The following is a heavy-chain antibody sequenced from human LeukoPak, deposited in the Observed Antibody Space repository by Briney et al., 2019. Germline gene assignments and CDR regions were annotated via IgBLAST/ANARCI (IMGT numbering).Heavy chain of an antibody. CDR2: IGTYNAKT. D-gene: IGHD3-22*01. V-gene: IGHV1-18*01. J-gene: IGHJ4*02. Sequence: ASVKVSCKDSGYSFTTYGISWVRQAPGQGLEWMGWIGTYNAKTHYAQKLQGRVTMTTDTSTSTAYMELRSLRSDDTAVYYCARDWNYYDSSDVFDYWGQGTLVTVSS. CDR3: ARDWNYYDSSDVFDY. CDR1: GYSFTTYG.